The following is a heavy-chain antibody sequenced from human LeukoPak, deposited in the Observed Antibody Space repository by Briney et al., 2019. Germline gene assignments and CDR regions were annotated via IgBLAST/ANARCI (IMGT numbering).Heavy chain of an antibody. CDR3: GRWRHSSVYYYDD. Sequence: GGSLRLSCAASGFTFSSYTMHWVRQAPGKGLEYVSAISSNGGSTYYANSVKGRFTISRDNSKNTLYLQMGSLRAEDMAGYYWGRWRHSSVYYYDDWGEGPLVTVPS. CDR1: GFTFSSYT. CDR2: ISSNGGST. J-gene: IGHJ4*02. D-gene: IGHD3-22*01. V-gene: IGHV3-64*01.